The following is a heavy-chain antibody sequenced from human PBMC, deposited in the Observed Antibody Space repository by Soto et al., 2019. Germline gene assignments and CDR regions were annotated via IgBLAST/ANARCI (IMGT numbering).Heavy chain of an antibody. CDR3: AKDSYDILTGQKRYFDS. J-gene: IGHJ4*02. V-gene: IGHV3-43*01. CDR1: GFTFNAYT. CDR2: ISWDGGIT. D-gene: IGHD3-9*01. Sequence: GSLRLSCAASGFTFNAYTMHWVRQAPGKGLEWVSLISWDGGITYYGDSVKGRFTVSRDNSDNSLYLQMTSLRSDDTAFYYCAKDSYDILTGQKRYFDSWGQGTLVTVSS.